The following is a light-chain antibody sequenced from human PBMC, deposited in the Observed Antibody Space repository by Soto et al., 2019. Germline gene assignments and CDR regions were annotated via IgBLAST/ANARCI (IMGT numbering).Light chain of an antibody. V-gene: IGKV1-33*01. Sequence: DMEMTQSPSSLSASVGDRVTITCQASQAIRNSLNWYQQKPGKAPQLLISAASHLETGVPSRFSGSGSGTYFTFTISSLQPEDLATYYCQQYDNLPPYTFGQGTKVEIK. CDR1: QAIRNS. J-gene: IGKJ2*01. CDR3: QQYDNLPPYT. CDR2: AAS.